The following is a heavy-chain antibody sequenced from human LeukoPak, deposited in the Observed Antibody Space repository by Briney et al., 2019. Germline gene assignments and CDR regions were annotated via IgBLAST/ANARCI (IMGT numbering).Heavy chain of an antibody. CDR2: ISGSGGST. V-gene: IGHV3-23*01. CDR3: AKDRADCSNTSCYAFFDY. CDR1: GFTFSSYA. Sequence: GGSLRLSCAASGFTFSSYAMSWVRQAPGKGLEWVSGISGSGGSTFYADSVKGRFTISRDNSKTTLYLQMNSLRAEDTAVYYCAKDRADCSNTSCYAFFDYWGQGTLVTVSP. D-gene: IGHD2-2*01. J-gene: IGHJ4*02.